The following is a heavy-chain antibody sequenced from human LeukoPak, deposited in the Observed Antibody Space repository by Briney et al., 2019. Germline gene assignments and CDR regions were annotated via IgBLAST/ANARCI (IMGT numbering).Heavy chain of an antibody. CDR2: IIPIYGRA. D-gene: IGHD3-3*01. V-gene: IGHV1-69*04. Sequence: SVKVSCKASGGSFTSYGISWVRQAPGQGLEWMEKIIPIYGRANYAQKFQGRVTITADKSTSTAYMELSSLRSEDTAVYYCARDLMYYDFWSGYAPYYYYMDVWGKGTTVTVSS. CDR1: GGSFTSYG. CDR3: ARDLMYYDFWSGYAPYYYYMDV. J-gene: IGHJ6*03.